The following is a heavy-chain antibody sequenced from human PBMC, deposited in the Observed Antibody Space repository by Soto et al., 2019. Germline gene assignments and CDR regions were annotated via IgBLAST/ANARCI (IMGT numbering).Heavy chain of an antibody. V-gene: IGHV1-46*01. CDR3: ARDHEDYYESSGYIEAFDI. J-gene: IGHJ3*02. CDR2: INPSVGST. CDR1: GYTFSDSY. Sequence: ASVKVCCNASGYTFSDSYMHWVRQAPGQGLEWMGIINPSVGSTTYAQKFHGRVTMTRDTSANTVYMQLSSLRSEDTAVYYCARDHEDYYESSGYIEAFDIRGQVPILTVS. D-gene: IGHD3-22*01.